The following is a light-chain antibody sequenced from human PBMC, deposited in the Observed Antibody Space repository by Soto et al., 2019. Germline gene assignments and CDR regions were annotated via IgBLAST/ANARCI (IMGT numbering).Light chain of an antibody. J-gene: IGLJ3*02. CDR1: SSDVADYNF. CDR3: SSYANSNRV. Sequence: QSVLTQPPSASGSPEQSVTISCTGTSSDVADYNFVSWYQQYPGKAPKLIIYEVSKRPSGVPDRFSGSKSGNTASLTVSGLQVEDEADYYCSSYANSNRVFGGGTKLTVL. V-gene: IGLV2-8*01. CDR2: EVS.